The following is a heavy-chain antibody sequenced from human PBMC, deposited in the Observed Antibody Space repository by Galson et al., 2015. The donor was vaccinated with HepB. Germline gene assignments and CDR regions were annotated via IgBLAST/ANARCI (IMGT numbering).Heavy chain of an antibody. D-gene: IGHD6-13*01. V-gene: IGHV4-39*07. CDR3: ARGWGVLYSSSWCWFAP. CDR2: INHSGST. CDR1: GGSISSSSYY. Sequence: ETLSLTCTVSGGSISSSSYYWSWIRQPPGKGLEWIGEINHSGSTNYNPSLESRVTISVDTSKNQFSLKLSSVTAADTAVYYCARGWGVLYSSSWCWFAPWGQGTLVTVSS. J-gene: IGHJ5*02.